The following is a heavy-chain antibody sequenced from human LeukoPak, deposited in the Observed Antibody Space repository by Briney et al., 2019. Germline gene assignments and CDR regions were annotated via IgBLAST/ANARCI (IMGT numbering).Heavy chain of an antibody. V-gene: IGHV1-3*01. CDR3: ARALSMVTLIEGY. CDR2: INAGNGNT. Sequence: ASVKVSCKASGYTFTSYAMHWVRQAPGQRLEWMGWINAGNGNTKYSQKFQGRVTITRDTSATTAYMELSSLRSEDTAVYYRARALSMVTLIEGYWGQGTLVTVSS. D-gene: IGHD3-10*01. CDR1: GYTFTSYA. J-gene: IGHJ4*02.